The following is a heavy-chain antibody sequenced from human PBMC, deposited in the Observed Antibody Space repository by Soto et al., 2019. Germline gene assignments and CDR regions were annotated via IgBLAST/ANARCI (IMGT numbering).Heavy chain of an antibody. D-gene: IGHD4-17*01. J-gene: IGHJ4*01. CDR3: AREGVTNYADYYFDL. CDR2: IRGSGIDI. Sequence: PAGSLRLSCAASAFSFSSYAMNWVSQAPESGREWVSSIRGSGIDIHFTGSVKGRFTISRDNAKTSLYPQMDSLSPEDTDIYYCAREGVTNYADYYFDLWGHGALVTVSS. CDR1: AFSFSSYA. V-gene: IGHV3-21*01.